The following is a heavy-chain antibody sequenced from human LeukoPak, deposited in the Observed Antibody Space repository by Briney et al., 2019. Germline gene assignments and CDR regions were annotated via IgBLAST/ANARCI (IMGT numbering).Heavy chain of an antibody. CDR1: GYTFNRYG. CDR3: AREGAYGDFEY. J-gene: IGHJ4*02. V-gene: IGHV1-18*01. D-gene: IGHD4-17*01. Sequence: ASVKVSCKASGYTFNRYGISWVRQAPGQGLEWMGWISAYNGNTKYAQKVQGRVTMTTNTSTSTAYMELRSLRSDDTAVYYCAREGAYGDFEYWGQGTLVTVSS. CDR2: ISAYNGNT.